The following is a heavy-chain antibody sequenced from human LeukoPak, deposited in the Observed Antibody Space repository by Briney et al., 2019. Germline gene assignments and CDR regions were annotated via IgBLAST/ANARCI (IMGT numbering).Heavy chain of an antibody. J-gene: IGHJ6*03. CDR1: GFTFSSYW. V-gene: IGHV3-53*01. CDR3: ARVYYGSGSLHYYYYYMDV. D-gene: IGHD3-10*01. CDR2: TYSGGRT. Sequence: GGSLRLSCAASGFTFSSYWMSWVRQAPGEGLEWVSVTYSGGRTYYADSVKGRFTISRDNSKNTLYLQMNSLRAEDTAVYYCARVYYGSGSLHYYYYYMDVWSKGTTVTISS.